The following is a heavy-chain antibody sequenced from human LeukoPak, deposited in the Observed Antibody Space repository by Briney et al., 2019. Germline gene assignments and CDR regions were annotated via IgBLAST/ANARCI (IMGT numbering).Heavy chain of an antibody. V-gene: IGHV4-39*01. CDR3: ARRRVEWPTTYYYDSSGHPPIDY. CDR2: IYYSGST. CDR1: GGSISSSSYY. Sequence: SETLSLTCTVSGGSISSSSYYWGWIRQPPGKGLEWIGSIYYSGSTYYNPSLKSRVTISVDTSKNQFSLKLSSVTAADTAVYYCARRRVEWPTTYYYDSSGHPPIDYWGQGTLVTVSS. D-gene: IGHD3-22*01. J-gene: IGHJ4*02.